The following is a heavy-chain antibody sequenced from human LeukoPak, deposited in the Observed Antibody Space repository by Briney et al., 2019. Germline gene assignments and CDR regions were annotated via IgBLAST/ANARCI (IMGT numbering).Heavy chain of an antibody. D-gene: IGHD3-22*01. Sequence: GGSLRLSCAASEFTFSTYWMHWVRQAPGKGLVWVSRINSDGSITNYADSVKGRFTITRDSAKNTLYLQMNSLRAEDTAEYFCAREPGGYYDSSGFLDYWGQGTVVTVSS. CDR2: INSDGSIT. J-gene: IGHJ4*02. CDR1: EFTFSTYW. CDR3: AREPGGYYDSSGFLDY. V-gene: IGHV3-74*01.